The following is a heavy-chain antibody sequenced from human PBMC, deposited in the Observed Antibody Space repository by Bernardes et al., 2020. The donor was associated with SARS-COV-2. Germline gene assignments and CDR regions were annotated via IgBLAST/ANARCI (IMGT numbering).Heavy chain of an antibody. CDR2: TYYNGDT. Sequence: ETLSLTCTVYGGSVTSGSYYWSWLRQPPGKGLEWIGYTYYNGDTKYNSSLRSRVSISLDASKNQISLKLRSVTAADTAMYYCARAFGYYPSYHFDFWGQGARVTVSS. D-gene: IGHD3-10*01. J-gene: IGHJ4*02. CDR3: ARAFGYYPSYHFDF. V-gene: IGHV4-61*01. CDR1: GGSVTSGSYY.